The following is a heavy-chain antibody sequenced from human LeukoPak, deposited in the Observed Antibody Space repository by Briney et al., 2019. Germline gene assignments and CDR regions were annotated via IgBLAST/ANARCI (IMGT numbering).Heavy chain of an antibody. CDR2: IVVGSGNT. Sequence: SVKVSCKASGFTFTSSAMQWVRQARGQRLEWIGWIVVGSGNTNYAQKFQERVTITRDMSTSTAYMELSSLRSEDTAVYYCAAGDFWSGCSYYFDYWGQGTLVTVSS. V-gene: IGHV1-58*02. D-gene: IGHD3-3*01. J-gene: IGHJ4*02. CDR3: AAGDFWSGCSYYFDY. CDR1: GFTFTSSA.